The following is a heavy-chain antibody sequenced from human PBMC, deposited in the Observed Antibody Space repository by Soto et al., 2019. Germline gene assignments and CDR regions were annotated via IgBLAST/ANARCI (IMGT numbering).Heavy chain of an antibody. Sequence: GGSLIISCASSGFTFSTYFMHWVRQAPGKGLEWVAVIWYDGSNEYYADSVKGRFTISRDNSKNTLYLQMNSLRAEDTAVYYCARDYTSTSYGFDSWGQGTLVTVSS. CDR3: ARDYTSTSYGFDS. V-gene: IGHV3-33*01. CDR1: GFTFSTYF. CDR2: IWYDGSNE. J-gene: IGHJ4*02. D-gene: IGHD2-2*01.